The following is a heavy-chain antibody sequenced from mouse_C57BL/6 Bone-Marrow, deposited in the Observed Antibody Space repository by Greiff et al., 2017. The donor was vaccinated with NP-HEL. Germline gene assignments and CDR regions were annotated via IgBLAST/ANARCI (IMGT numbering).Heavy chain of an antibody. CDR2: IRNKANNHAT. Sequence: EVQGVESGGGLVQPGGSMKLSCAASGFTFSDAWMDWVRQSPEKGLEWVAEIRNKANNHATYYAESVKGRFTISRDDSKSSVYLQMNSLRAEDTGIYYCTRDGSSSAWFAYWGQGTLVTVSA. CDR1: GFTFSDAW. CDR3: TRDGSSSAWFAY. J-gene: IGHJ3*01. D-gene: IGHD1-1*01. V-gene: IGHV6-6*01.